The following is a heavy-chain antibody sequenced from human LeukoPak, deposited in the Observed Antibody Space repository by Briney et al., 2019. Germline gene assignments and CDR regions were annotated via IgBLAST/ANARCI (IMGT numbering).Heavy chain of an antibody. D-gene: IGHD6-19*01. CDR1: GYTFASYD. J-gene: IGHJ4*02. CDR2: ISAYNGNT. V-gene: IGHV1-18*01. Sequence: ASVKVSCKASGYTFASYDISWVRQAPGQGLECMGWISAYNGNTNYAQKFQGRVTMTTDTSTSTAYMELRSLRSDDTAVYYCARVPGYSSGWYPIDHWGQGTLVTVSS. CDR3: ARVPGYSSGWYPIDH.